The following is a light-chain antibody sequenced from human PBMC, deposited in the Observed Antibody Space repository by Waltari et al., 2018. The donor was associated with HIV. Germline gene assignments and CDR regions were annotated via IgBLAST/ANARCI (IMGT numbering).Light chain of an antibody. J-gene: IGKJ3*01. CDR3: QQYDNLPFT. V-gene: IGKV1-33*01. CDR2: GAS. CDR1: QDISNY. Sequence: DIKMTQSPSSLSASVGDRVTITCQASQDISNYLNWYQQKPGKAPKLLIYGASNLETGVPSRFSGSGSGTDFTFTISRLQPEDIAAYYCQQYDNLPFTFGPGTKVDIK.